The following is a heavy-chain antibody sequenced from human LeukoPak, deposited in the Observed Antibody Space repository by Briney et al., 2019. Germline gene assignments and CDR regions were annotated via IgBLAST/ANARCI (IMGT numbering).Heavy chain of an antibody. Sequence: GESLKVSCKSSGDNFANHWIAWVRQMPGKGLEWMGTIYPGDSDTRYSPSFQGQVTISADKSITTAYLRWSNLKASDTAMYYCARHILGHGGNSGYFDFWGQGTLVTVSS. CDR1: GDNFANHW. D-gene: IGHD4-23*01. V-gene: IGHV5-51*01. CDR2: IYPGDSDT. CDR3: ARHILGHGGNSGYFDF. J-gene: IGHJ4*02.